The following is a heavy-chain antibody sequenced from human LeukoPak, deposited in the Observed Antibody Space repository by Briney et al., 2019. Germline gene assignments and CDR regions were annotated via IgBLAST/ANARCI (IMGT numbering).Heavy chain of an antibody. Sequence: GGSLRLSCAASGFTFSSYGMHWVRQAPGKGLEWVAVIWYDGSNKYYADSVKGRFTISRDNSKNTLYLQMNILRAEDTAVYYCARDAAARRSYYYGMDVWGQGTTVTVSS. CDR1: GFTFSSYG. CDR2: IWYDGSNK. CDR3: ARDAAARRSYYYGMDV. D-gene: IGHD6-13*01. J-gene: IGHJ6*02. V-gene: IGHV3-33*01.